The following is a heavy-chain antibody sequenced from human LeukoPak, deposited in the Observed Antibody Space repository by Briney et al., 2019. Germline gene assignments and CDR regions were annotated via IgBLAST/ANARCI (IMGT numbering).Heavy chain of an antibody. CDR2: ISRNGDTT. D-gene: IGHD2-21*01. CDR3: ARDGPAYSFEY. J-gene: IGHJ4*02. V-gene: IGHV3-64*04. Sequence: GGSLRLSCSASGFTFSTFPMHWVRQAPGKGLEYFSAISRNGDTTYYADSVKGRFTFSRDNARKFLFLQMNGLTAEDAAVYYCARDGPAYSFEYWGQGNLVTVSS. CDR1: GFTFSTFP.